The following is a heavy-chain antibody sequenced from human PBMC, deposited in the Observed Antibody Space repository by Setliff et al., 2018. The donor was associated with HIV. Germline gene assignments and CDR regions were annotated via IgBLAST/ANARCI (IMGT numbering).Heavy chain of an antibody. D-gene: IGHD3-16*01. V-gene: IGHV1-69-2*01. CDR3: ARDATYDYVWGTSSLVLDY. Sequence: ASVKVSCKASGYTFTAYYMHWVQQAHGKGLEWVGRVDPEDGETMYAEKFQGRVTMTRDTSTSTLYMELSSLRSEDTAVYYCARDATYDYVWGTSSLVLDYWGQGTLVTVSS. CDR2: VDPEDGET. J-gene: IGHJ4*02. CDR1: GYTFTAYY.